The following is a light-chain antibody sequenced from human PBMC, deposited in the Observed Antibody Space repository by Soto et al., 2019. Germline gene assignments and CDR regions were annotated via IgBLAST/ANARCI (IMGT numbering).Light chain of an antibody. Sequence: QSVLTQPPSVSAAPGQKVTISCFGSSSNIGGNFVSWYQQLPGTAPKLLIYDDNKRPSLIPHRFAGSTSGTSATLGITRFQTGDEADYYCGSSDSSVSAYVFGTGTKVTV. V-gene: IGLV1-51*01. J-gene: IGLJ1*01. CDR1: SSNIGGNF. CDR2: DDN. CDR3: GSSDSSVSAYV.